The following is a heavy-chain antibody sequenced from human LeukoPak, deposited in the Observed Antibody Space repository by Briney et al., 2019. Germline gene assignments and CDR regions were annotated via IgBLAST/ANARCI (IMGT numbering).Heavy chain of an antibody. Sequence: PGGSLRLSCAASGFTFSSYAMSWVRQAPGKGLEWVSSISSSSSYIYYADSVKGRFTISRDNAKNSLYLQMNSLRAEDTAVYYCARGGGGLPGPDAFDIWGQGTMVTVSS. CDR1: GFTFSSYA. J-gene: IGHJ3*02. CDR3: ARGGGGLPGPDAFDI. CDR2: ISSSSSYI. D-gene: IGHD3-16*01. V-gene: IGHV3-21*01.